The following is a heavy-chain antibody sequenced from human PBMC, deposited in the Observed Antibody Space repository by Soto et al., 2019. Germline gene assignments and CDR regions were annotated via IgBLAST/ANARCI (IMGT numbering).Heavy chain of an antibody. J-gene: IGHJ6*02. CDR1: GGTFSSYA. CDR3: ASVYSSSPYYYYGMDV. V-gene: IGHV1-69*06. CDR2: IIPIFGTA. Sequence: QVQLVQSGAEVNKPGSSVKVSCKASGGTFSSYAISWVRQAPGQGLEWMGGIIPIFGTANYAQKFQGRVTITADKSTSTAYMELSSLRSEDTAVYYCASVYSSSPYYYYGMDVWGQGTTVTVSS. D-gene: IGHD6-13*01.